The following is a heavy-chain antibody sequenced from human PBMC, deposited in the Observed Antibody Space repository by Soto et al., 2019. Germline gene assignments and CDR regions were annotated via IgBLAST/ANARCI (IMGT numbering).Heavy chain of an antibody. J-gene: IGHJ4*02. V-gene: IGHV4-34*01. CDR3: ASGREWYSSCWYVD. CDR2: SNHSAST. CDR1: GGSFSGYY. D-gene: IGHD6-13*01. Sequence: QVQLQQGGSGLLKPSETLSLTCAVYGGSFSGYYWSWIRQTPGQGLAWIGESNHSASTNYNPSLKRQVTIAVDTSKNLVSPKLSSVTDADTAVYYCASGREWYSSCWYVDWGQVTLVTVSS.